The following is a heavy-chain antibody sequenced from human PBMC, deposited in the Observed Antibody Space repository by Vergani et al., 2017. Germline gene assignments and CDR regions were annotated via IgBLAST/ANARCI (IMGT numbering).Heavy chain of an antibody. D-gene: IGHD2/OR15-2a*01. CDR1: GFTFDDYG. V-gene: IGHV3-20*04. Sequence: EVQLVESGGGVVRPGGSLRLSCAASGFTFDDYGMSWVRQAPGKGLEWVSGINWNGGGTGYADSVKGRFTISRDNAKNSLYLQMNSLRAEDTALYYCAKDLGGCNSISCSYYMDVWGKGTTVTV. CDR2: INWNGGGT. J-gene: IGHJ6*03. CDR3: AKDLGGCNSISCSYYMDV.